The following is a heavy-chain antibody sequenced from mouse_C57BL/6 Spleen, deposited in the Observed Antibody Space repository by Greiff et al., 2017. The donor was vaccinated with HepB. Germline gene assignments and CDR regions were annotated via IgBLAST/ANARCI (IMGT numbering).Heavy chain of an antibody. J-gene: IGHJ2*01. V-gene: IGHV1-81*01. CDR3: ARSTTTVGVFDY. D-gene: IGHD1-1*01. CDR1: GYNFTSYG. Sequence: QVQLKQSGAELARPGASVKLSCKASGYNFTSYGISWVKQRTGQGLEWIGEIYPRSGNTYYNEKFKGKATLTADKSSSTAYMELRSLTSEDSAVYFCARSTTTVGVFDYWGQGTTLTVSS. CDR2: IYPRSGNT.